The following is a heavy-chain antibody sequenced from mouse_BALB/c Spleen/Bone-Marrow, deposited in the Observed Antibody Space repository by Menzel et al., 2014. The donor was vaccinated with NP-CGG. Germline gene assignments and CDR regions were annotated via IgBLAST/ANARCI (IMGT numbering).Heavy chain of an antibody. J-gene: IGHJ1*01. D-gene: IGHD2-14*01. CDR1: GFNIKDTY. V-gene: IGHV14-3*02. CDR2: IDPANGNT. CDR3: ASYRYGWYFDV. Sequence: VQLQQSGAELVKPGASVKLSCTASGFNIKDTYMHWVKQRPEQGLEWIGRIDPANGNTKYDPKFQGKATITADTSSNTAYLQLSSLTSEDTAVYYCASYRYGWYFDVWGAGTTDTVSS.